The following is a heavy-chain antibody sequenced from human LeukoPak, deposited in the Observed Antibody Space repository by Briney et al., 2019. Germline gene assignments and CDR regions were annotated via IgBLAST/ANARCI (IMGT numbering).Heavy chain of an antibody. D-gene: IGHD1-14*01. CDR2: IKQEGSEK. J-gene: IGHJ6*03. CDR1: GFTFSSFW. Sequence: GGSLRLSCAASGFTFSSFWMSWGRPAPGEGLEGVGNIKQEGSEKDYVDSVKGRFTISRDNAKNSLYLQMNSLRAEDTAVYYCARDRGNQRGYYYHYMHVWGKGTTVTVSS. CDR3: ARDRGNQRGYYYHYMHV. V-gene: IGHV3-7*01.